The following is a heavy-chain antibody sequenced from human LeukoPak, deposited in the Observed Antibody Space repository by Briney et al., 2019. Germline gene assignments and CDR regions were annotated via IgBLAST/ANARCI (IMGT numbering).Heavy chain of an antibody. D-gene: IGHD5-12*01. J-gene: IGHJ4*02. CDR3: ARDHSSWLRGVFDY. Sequence: GGSLRLSCAASGFTFSSYAMSWVRQAPGKGLEWVANIKQDGSEKYYVDSVKGRFTISRDNAKNSLYLQMNSLRAEDTAVYYCARDHSSWLRGVFDYWGQGTLVTVSS. CDR1: GFTFSSYA. V-gene: IGHV3-7*01. CDR2: IKQDGSEK.